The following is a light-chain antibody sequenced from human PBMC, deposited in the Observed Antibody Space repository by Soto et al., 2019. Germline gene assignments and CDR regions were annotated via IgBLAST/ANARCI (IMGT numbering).Light chain of an antibody. Sequence: EVVMTQSPATLSVSPGETVTVSCKASQTISGKLAWYQQKPGQTPRLLIYATSTRPTGIPARFTGGGSGTEFTLTITSLQFEDFAVYYCQQYDKWPPITFGGGTKVDIK. CDR1: QTISGK. CDR2: ATS. J-gene: IGKJ4*01. CDR3: QQYDKWPPIT. V-gene: IGKV3-15*01.